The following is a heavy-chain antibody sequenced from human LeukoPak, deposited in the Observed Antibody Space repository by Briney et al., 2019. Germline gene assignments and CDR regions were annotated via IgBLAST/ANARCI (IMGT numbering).Heavy chain of an antibody. CDR3: ARDFKLRYIDWFIFDY. D-gene: IGHD3-9*01. V-gene: IGHV3-33*01. Sequence: GGSLRLSCAASGFTFSSYGMHWLRQAPGKGLEWVAVIWCDGSNKYYADTVKGRFTISRDNSKNAMYLQMSRLRAEDTAVYYCARDFKLRYIDWFIFDYWGQGTLVTVSS. CDR2: IWCDGSNK. CDR1: GFTFSSYG. J-gene: IGHJ4*02.